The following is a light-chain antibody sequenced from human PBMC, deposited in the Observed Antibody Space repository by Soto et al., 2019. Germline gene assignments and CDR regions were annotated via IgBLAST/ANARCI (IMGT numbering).Light chain of an antibody. J-gene: IGKJ2*01. V-gene: IGKV4-1*01. CDR3: QHYYSIPYT. CDR1: QNLLYTSNNQHY. Sequence: DVVLTQSPDSVAVSLGERATIHCKSSQNLLYTSNNQHYIAWYQQKPGQPPRLLISWPSTRESGVPDRFTGSGSGTDFTLTISSLQAEDVAVYYCQHYYSIPYTFGQGTKVEIK. CDR2: WPS.